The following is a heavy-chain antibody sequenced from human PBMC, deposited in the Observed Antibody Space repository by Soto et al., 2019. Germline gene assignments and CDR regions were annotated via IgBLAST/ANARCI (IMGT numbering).Heavy chain of an antibody. CDR3: AKDSTMVRGLILDLFDY. J-gene: IGHJ4*02. CDR2: ISDGGGST. D-gene: IGHD3-10*01. Sequence: EVQLLESGGGLVQPGGSLRLSFAASGFTFSSYAMSWVRQAPGKGLEWVSTISDGGGSTYYADSVKGRFTISRDNSKKTLYLRMNSLRAEDTAVYYCAKDSTMVRGLILDLFDYWGQGPLVTVSS. V-gene: IGHV3-23*01. CDR1: GFTFSSYA.